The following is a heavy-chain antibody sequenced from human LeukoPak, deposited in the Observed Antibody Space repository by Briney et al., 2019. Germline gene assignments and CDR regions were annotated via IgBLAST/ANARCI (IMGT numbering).Heavy chain of an antibody. CDR2: IYHSGST. CDR3: ARVEYDILTGYYSFDY. CDR1: GYSISSGYY. J-gene: IGHJ4*02. D-gene: IGHD3-9*01. V-gene: IGHV4-38-2*02. Sequence: SETLSLTCTVSGYSISSGYYWGWIRQPPGKGLEWIGSIYHSGSTYYSPSLKSRVTISVDTSKNQFSLKLSSVTAADTAVYYCARVEYDILTGYYSFDYWGQGTLVTVSS.